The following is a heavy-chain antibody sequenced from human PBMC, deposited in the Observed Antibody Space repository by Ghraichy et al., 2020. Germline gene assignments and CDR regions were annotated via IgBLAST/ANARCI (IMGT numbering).Heavy chain of an antibody. J-gene: IGHJ6*02. CDR2: IYYSGST. Sequence: SQTLSLTCTVSGGSISSYYWSWIRQPPGKGLEWIGYIYYSGSTNYNPSLKSRVTISVDTSKNQFSLKLSSVTAADTAVYYCARDPGYSYGGYYYYYGMDVWGQGTTVTVSS. CDR3: ARDPGYSYGGYYYYYGMDV. V-gene: IGHV4-59*01. D-gene: IGHD5-18*01. CDR1: GGSISSYY.